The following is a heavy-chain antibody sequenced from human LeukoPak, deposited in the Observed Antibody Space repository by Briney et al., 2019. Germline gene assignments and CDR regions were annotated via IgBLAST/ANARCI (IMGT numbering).Heavy chain of an antibody. V-gene: IGHV3-30*18. J-gene: IGHJ4*02. CDR2: ISYDGSHK. CDR3: AKYNFYGSGSYYNDFDY. CDR1: GITFRSYG. Sequence: GRSLRLSCAASGITFRSYGMHWVRQAPGRGLEWVAVISYDGSHKYYADSVKGRFSISRDNSKNTLYLQMNSLRAEDTAVYYCAKYNFYGSGSYYNDFDYWGQGTLVTVSS. D-gene: IGHD3-10*01.